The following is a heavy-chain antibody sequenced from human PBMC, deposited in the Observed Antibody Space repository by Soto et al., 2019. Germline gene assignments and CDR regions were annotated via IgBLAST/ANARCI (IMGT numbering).Heavy chain of an antibody. CDR1: GYSISSGYY. CDR2: IYHGGST. D-gene: IGHD6-6*01. V-gene: IGHV4-38-2*01. J-gene: IGHJ5*02. CDR3: ARGRAIAARPRWFDP. Sequence: PSETLSLTCAVSGYSISSGYYWGWLRQPPGKGLEWIGYIYHGGSTNYNPSLKSRVTISVDTSKNQFSLKLSSVTAADTAVYYCARGRAIAARPRWFDPWGQGTLVTVSS.